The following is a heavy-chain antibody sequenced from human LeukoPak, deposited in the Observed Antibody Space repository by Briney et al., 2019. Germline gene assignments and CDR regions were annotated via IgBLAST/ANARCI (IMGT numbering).Heavy chain of an antibody. Sequence: SETLSLTCALYGGSFSGYYWSWIRQPPGKGLEWIGEINHSGSTNYNPSLKSRVTMSVDTSKNQFSLKLSSVTAADTAVYYCARFTSSSSFDYWGQGTLVTVSS. D-gene: IGHD6-6*01. V-gene: IGHV4-34*01. J-gene: IGHJ4*02. CDR3: ARFTSSSSFDY. CDR1: GGSFSGYY. CDR2: INHSGST.